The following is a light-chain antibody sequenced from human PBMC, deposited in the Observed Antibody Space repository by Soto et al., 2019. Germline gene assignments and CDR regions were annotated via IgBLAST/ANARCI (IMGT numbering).Light chain of an antibody. Sequence: EIVLPQSPATLSLSPGESATLSFRASRSVSNYLAWYQQKPGQAPRLLIYDASSRPTDIPARFSGSGSGTDFTLTISSLEPEDFALYYCQKRSNWPINCGQGTQRAIK. CDR1: RSVSNY. V-gene: IGKV3-11*01. CDR2: DAS. J-gene: IGKJ5*01. CDR3: QKRSNWPIN.